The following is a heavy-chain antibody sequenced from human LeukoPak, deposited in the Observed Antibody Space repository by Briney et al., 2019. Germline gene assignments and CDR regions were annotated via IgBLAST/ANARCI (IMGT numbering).Heavy chain of an antibody. V-gene: IGHV4-31*03. CDR3: AIVDTAMVYPFFDY. Sequence: SETLPLTCTVSGGSISSGGYYWSWIRQHPGKGLEWIGYIYYSGSTYYNPSLKSRVTISVDTSKNQFSLKLSSVTAADTAVYYCAIVDTAMVYPFFDYWGQGTLVTVSS. J-gene: IGHJ4*02. D-gene: IGHD5-18*01. CDR1: GGSISSGGYY. CDR2: IYYSGST.